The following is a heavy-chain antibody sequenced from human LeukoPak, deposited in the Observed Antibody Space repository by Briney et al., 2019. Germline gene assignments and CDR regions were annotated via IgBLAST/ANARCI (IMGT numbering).Heavy chain of an antibody. Sequence: GASVKVSCKASGYTFTGYYMHWVRQAPGQGLEWMGWINPNSGGTNYAQKFQGRVTMTRDTSISTAYMELSRLRSDDTAVYYCARSDEYCSGGSRYQKPLDYWGQGTLVTVSS. CDR1: GYTFTGYY. D-gene: IGHD2-15*01. CDR3: ARSDEYCSGGSRYQKPLDY. J-gene: IGHJ4*02. CDR2: INPNSGGT. V-gene: IGHV1-2*02.